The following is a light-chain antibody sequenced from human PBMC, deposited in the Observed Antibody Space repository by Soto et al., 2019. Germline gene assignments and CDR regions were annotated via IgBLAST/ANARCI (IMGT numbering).Light chain of an antibody. V-gene: IGLV2-14*01. Sequence: QSVLTQPASVSGSPGQSITISCTGTSSDVGGYNYVSWYQQHPGKAPKLMIYAVSNRPSVVSNRFSGSKSGNTASLTISGLQAEDEADYYCSSDISSSSYVFGTGTKLTVL. CDR2: AVS. J-gene: IGLJ1*01. CDR1: SSDVGGYNY. CDR3: SSDISSSSYV.